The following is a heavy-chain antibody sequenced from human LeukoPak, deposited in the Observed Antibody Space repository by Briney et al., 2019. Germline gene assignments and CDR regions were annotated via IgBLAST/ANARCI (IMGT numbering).Heavy chain of an antibody. V-gene: IGHV1-24*01. D-gene: IGHD3-22*01. CDR1: GYTLTELS. CDR3: ARFGLYYYDSKEGFDY. Sequence: ASVKVSCKVSGYTLTELSMHWVRQAPGKGLEWMGGFDPEDGETIYAQKFQGRVTMTEDTSTDTAYMELSSLRSDDTAVYYCARFGLYYYDSKEGFDYWGQGTLVTVSS. J-gene: IGHJ4*02. CDR2: FDPEDGET.